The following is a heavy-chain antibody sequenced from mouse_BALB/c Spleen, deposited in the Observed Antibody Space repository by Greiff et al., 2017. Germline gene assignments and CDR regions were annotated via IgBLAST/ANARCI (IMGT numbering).Heavy chain of an antibody. J-gene: IGHJ3*01. D-gene: IGHD2-2*01. V-gene: IGHV3-2*02. CDR3: AENGSWFAY. CDR1: GYSITSDYA. Sequence: VQLQQSGPGLVKPSQSLSLTCTVTGYSITSDYAWNWIRQFPGNKLEWMGYISYSGSTSYNPSLKSRISITRDTSKNQFFLQLNSVTTEDTATYYCAENGSWFAYWGQGTLVTVSA. CDR2: ISYSGST.